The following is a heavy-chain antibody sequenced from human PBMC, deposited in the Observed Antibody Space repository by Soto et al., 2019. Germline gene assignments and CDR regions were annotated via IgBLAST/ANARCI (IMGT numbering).Heavy chain of an antibody. V-gene: IGHV4-39*01. CDR1: GGSISSGDYY. CDR2: IYYSGST. J-gene: IGHJ4*02. CDR3: ARQTRFTMIVVVMFDY. D-gene: IGHD3-22*01. Sequence: SETLSLTCTVSGGSISSGDYYWSWIRQPPGKGLEWIGSIYYSGSTYYNPSLKSRVTISVDTSKNQFSLKLSSVTAADTAVYYCARQTRFTMIVVVMFDYWGQGTLVTVSS.